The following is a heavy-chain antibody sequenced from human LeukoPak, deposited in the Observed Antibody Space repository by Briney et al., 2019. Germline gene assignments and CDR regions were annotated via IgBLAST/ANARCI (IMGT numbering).Heavy chain of an antibody. J-gene: IGHJ5*02. Sequence: PSQTLSLTCTVSGGPISSGSYYWSWIRQPAGKGLEWIGRIYTSGSTNYNPSLKSRVTISVDTSKNQFSLKLSSVTAADTAVYYCARGSVYGNWFDPWGQGTLVTVSS. CDR3: ARGSVYGNWFDP. V-gene: IGHV4-61*02. D-gene: IGHD2/OR15-2a*01. CDR1: GGPISSGSYY. CDR2: IYTSGST.